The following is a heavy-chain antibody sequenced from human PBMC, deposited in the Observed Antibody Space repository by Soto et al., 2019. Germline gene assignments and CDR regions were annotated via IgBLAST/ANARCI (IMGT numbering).Heavy chain of an antibody. CDR2: IYYSGNT. J-gene: IGHJ4*02. Sequence: DLEWIGYIYYSGNTYYNPSLKSRVTISVDTSKNQFSLKLSAVTAADTAVYYCARGRVGATTDYFDYWGQGTLVTVSS. CDR3: ARGRVGATTDYFDY. V-gene: IGHV4-31*02. D-gene: IGHD1-26*01.